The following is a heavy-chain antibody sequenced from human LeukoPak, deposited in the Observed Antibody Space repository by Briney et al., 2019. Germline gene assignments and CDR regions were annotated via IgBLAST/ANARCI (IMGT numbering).Heavy chain of an antibody. CDR3: ARDAEWLVHAFDI. CDR2: INPNSGGT. J-gene: IGHJ3*02. D-gene: IGHD6-19*01. Sequence: ASVKVSCKASGGTFSSYAISWVRQAPGQGLEWMGWINPNSGGTNYAQKFQGRVTMTRDTSISTAYMELSRLRSDDTAVYYCARDAEWLVHAFDIWGQGTMVTVSS. V-gene: IGHV1-2*02. CDR1: GGTFSSYA.